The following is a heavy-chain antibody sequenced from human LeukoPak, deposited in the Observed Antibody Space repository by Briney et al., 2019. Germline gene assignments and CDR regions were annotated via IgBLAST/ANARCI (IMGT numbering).Heavy chain of an antibody. V-gene: IGHV3-7*01. CDR3: AREGDYGGNSAYDY. J-gene: IGHJ4*02. Sequence: PGGSLRLSCAASGFTFSSYWMSWVRQAPGKGLEWVANIKQDGSEKYYVDSVKGRFTISRDNAKNSLYLQMNSLRAEDTAVYYCAREGDYGGNSAYDYWGQGTLVTVSS. D-gene: IGHD4-23*01. CDR2: IKQDGSEK. CDR1: GFTFSSYW.